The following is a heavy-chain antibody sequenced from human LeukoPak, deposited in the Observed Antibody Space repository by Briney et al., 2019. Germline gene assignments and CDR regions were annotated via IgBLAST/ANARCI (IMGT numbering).Heavy chain of an antibody. D-gene: IGHD2-2*01. CDR1: GFTFSDYY. Sequence: GGSLRLPRAASGFTFSDYYMSWIRQAPGKGLEWVSYISSTSSYTKYADSVKGRFTISRDNAKNSLYLQMNSLRAEDTAVYYCARGSYQLLFWGQGTLVTVSS. V-gene: IGHV3-11*06. J-gene: IGHJ4*02. CDR2: ISSTSSYT. CDR3: ARGSYQLLF.